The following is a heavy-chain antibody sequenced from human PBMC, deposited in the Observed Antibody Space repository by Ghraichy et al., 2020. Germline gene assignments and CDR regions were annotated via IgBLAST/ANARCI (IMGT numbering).Heavy chain of an antibody. CDR3: ARERRLGRLGGFINRYWFDP. J-gene: IGHJ5*02. Sequence: ASVKVSCKASGYTFTGYYMHWVRQAPGQGLEWMGRINPNSGGTNYAQKFQGRVTMTRDTSISTAYMELSRLRSDDTAVYYCARERRLGRLGGFINRYWFDPWGQGTLVTVSS. CDR1: GYTFTGYY. V-gene: IGHV1-2*06. CDR2: INPNSGGT. D-gene: IGHD1-26*01.